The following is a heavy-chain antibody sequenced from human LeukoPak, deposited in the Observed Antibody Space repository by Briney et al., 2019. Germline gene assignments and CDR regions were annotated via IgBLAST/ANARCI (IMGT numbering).Heavy chain of an antibody. J-gene: IGHJ4*02. CDR3: ASSGGDGYNYYFDY. CDR2: IIPIFGTA. CDR1: GGTFSSYA. V-gene: IGHV1-69*05. Sequence: SVKVSCKASGGTFSSYAISWVRQAPGQGLEWMGGIIPIFGTANYAQKFQGRVTITTDESTSTAYMELSSLRSEDTAVYYCASSGGDGYNYYFDYWGQGTLVTVSS. D-gene: IGHD5-24*01.